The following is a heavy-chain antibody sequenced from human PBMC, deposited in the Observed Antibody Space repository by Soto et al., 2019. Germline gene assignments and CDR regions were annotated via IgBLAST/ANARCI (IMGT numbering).Heavy chain of an antibody. D-gene: IGHD5-12*01. Sequence: SVKVSCKASGGTFSSYAISWVRQAPGQGLEWMGGIIPIFGTANYAQKFQGRVTITADESTSTAYMELSSLRSEDTAVYYCASTLISGDSGYDSPLYYYGMAVWGQGTTVTVSS. V-gene: IGHV1-69*13. J-gene: IGHJ6*02. CDR2: IIPIFGTA. CDR1: GGTFSSYA. CDR3: ASTLISGDSGYDSPLYYYGMAV.